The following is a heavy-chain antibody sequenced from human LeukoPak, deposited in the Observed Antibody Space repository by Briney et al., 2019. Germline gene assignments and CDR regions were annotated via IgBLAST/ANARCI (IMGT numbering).Heavy chain of an antibody. V-gene: IGHV1-2*02. CDR3: ARLDSSGYTDAFDI. J-gene: IGHJ3*02. D-gene: IGHD3-22*01. Sequence: ASVTVSCKASGYTFTGYYMHWVRQAPGQGLEWMGWINPNSGGTNYAQKFQGRVTMTRDTSISTAYMELSRLRSDDTAVYYCARLDSSGYTDAFDIWGQGTMVTVSS. CDR1: GYTFTGYY. CDR2: INPNSGGT.